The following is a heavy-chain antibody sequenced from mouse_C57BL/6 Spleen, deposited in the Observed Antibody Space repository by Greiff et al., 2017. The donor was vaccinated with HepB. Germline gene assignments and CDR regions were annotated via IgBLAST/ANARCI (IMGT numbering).Heavy chain of an antibody. Sequence: QVQLKESGPELVKPGASVKISCKASGYAFSSSWMNWVKQRPGKGLEWIGRIYPGDGDTNYNGKFKGKATLTADKSSSTAYMQLSSLTSEDSAVYFCASYDGAMDYWGQGTSVTVSS. CDR3: ASYDGAMDY. V-gene: IGHV1-82*01. J-gene: IGHJ4*01. D-gene: IGHD2-12*01. CDR1: GYAFSSSW. CDR2: IYPGDGDT.